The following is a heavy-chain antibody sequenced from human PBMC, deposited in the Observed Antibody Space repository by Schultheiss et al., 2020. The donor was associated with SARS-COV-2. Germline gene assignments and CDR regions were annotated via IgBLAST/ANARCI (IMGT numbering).Heavy chain of an antibody. Sequence: ASVKVSCKASGYTFTGYYMHWVRQAPGQGLEWMGWMNPNSGDAGSAQKFQGRVTMTRDTSITTAYLELGGLRSDDTAVYYCARVRPGGLVPVYWGQGTLVTVSS. V-gene: IGHV1-2*02. CDR2: MNPNSGDA. CDR1: GYTFTGYY. D-gene: IGHD6-6*01. CDR3: ARVRPGGLVPVY. J-gene: IGHJ4*02.